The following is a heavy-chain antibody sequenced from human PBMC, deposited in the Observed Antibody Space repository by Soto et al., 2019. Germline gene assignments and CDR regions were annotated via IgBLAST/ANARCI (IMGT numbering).Heavy chain of an antibody. D-gene: IGHD3-22*01. V-gene: IGHV3-15*01. CDR1: GFTFSNAW. CDR3: TTGLTYYYDSSGPRGYYGMDV. CDR2: IKSKTDGGTT. Sequence: EVQLVESGGGLVKPGGSLRLSCAASGFTFSNAWMSWVRQAPGKGLEWVGRIKSKTDGGTTDYAAPVKGRFTISRDDSKSTLYLQMNSLKTEDTAVYYCTTGLTYYYDSSGPRGYYGMDVWGQGTTVTVSS. J-gene: IGHJ6*02.